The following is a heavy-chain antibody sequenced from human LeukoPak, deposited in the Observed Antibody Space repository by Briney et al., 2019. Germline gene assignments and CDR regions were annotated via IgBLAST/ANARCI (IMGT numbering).Heavy chain of an antibody. Sequence: PSETLSLTCAVYGGSFSGYYWSWIRQPPGKGLEWIGEINHSGSTNYNPSLKSRVTISVDTSKNQFSLKLSSVTAADTALYYCARSEDSSGWYAAYYFDFWGQGTLVTVSS. V-gene: IGHV4-34*01. J-gene: IGHJ4*02. CDR3: ARSEDSSGWYAAYYFDF. CDR2: INHSGST. D-gene: IGHD6-19*01. CDR1: GGSFSGYY.